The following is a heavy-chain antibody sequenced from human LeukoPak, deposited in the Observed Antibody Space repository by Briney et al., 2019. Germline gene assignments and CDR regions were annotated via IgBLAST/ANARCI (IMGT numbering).Heavy chain of an antibody. CDR2: INPNSGGT. D-gene: IGHD1-26*01. Sequence: ASVKVSCKASGYTFTGYYMHWVRQAPGQGLEWMGWINPNSGGTNYAQKFQGRVTMTRDTSISTAYMELSRLGSDDTAVYYCARSHLASYYYYMDVWGKGTTVTVSS. J-gene: IGHJ6*03. CDR1: GYTFTGYY. CDR3: ARSHLASYYYYMDV. V-gene: IGHV1-2*02.